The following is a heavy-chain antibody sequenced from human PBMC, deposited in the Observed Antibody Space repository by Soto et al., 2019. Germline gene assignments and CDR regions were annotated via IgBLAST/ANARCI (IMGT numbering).Heavy chain of an antibody. D-gene: IGHD4-17*01. CDR2: IIPIFGTA. CDR3: ARGEGYGDYVRYYYGMDV. V-gene: IGHV1-69*13. CDR1: GGTFGSYA. J-gene: IGHJ6*02. Sequence: SVKVSCKASGGTFGSYAISWVRQAPGQGLEWMGGIIPIFGTANYAQKFQGRVTITADESTSTAYMELSSLRSEDTAVYYCARGEGYGDYVRYYYGMDVWGQGTTVTVSS.